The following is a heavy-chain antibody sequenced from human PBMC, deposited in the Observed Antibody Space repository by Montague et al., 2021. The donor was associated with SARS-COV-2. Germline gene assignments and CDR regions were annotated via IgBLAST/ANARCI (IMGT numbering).Heavy chain of an antibody. V-gene: IGHV4-34*01. D-gene: IGHD3-3*01. CDR1: SGSFSDYY. CDR3: ARGQVTIFGMLIFIPAAGHLDG. Sequence: SETLSLTCAVYSGSFSDYYWTWIRQPPGKDLEWIGEINHTGSATYNPSLKSRVTLSVDTSKNQFSLKLQSVTAADTAVYYCARGQVTIFGMLIFIPAAGHLDGWGQGTSVTVSS. J-gene: IGHJ3*01. CDR2: INHTGSA.